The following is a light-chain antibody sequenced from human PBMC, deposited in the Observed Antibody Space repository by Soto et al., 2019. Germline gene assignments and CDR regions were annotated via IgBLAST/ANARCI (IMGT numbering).Light chain of an antibody. J-gene: IGKJ4*01. V-gene: IGKV1-39*01. CDR3: QQSYIAPLA. Sequence: DIQMTQSPSSLSASVGDRVTITCRASQSISRNLNWYQQKPGKAPNLLIYGASSLQSGVPSRFSGSGSGTDFTLTISSLQPEDFATFYCQQSYIAPLAFGGGTKVDI. CDR2: GAS. CDR1: QSISRN.